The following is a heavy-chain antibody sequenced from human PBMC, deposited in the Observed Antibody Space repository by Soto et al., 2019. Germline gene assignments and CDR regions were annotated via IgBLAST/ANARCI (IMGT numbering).Heavy chain of an antibody. CDR2: VWSDGLHK. D-gene: IGHD5-12*01. V-gene: IGHV3-33*01. J-gene: IGHJ4*02. CDR3: ARDRSGSDGLV. CDR1: GFTLSDYD. Sequence: QVQLVESGGGVVQPGRSPRLSCAASGFTLSDYDMHWVRQAPGKGLEWVTIVWSDGLHKYYADSVRGRFTISRDNSKNTVYLQMDSLRADDTAVYYCARDRSGSDGLVWGQGTLVTVSS.